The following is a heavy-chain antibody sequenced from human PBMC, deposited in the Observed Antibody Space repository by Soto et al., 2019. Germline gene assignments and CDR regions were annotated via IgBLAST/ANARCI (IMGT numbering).Heavy chain of an antibody. CDR1: GGSISSYY. J-gene: IGHJ6*02. Sequence: PSETLSLTCTVSGGSISSYYWSWIRQPPGKGLEWIGYVYYSGSTKYNPSLKSRVTIAVDTSKNQFSLKLSSVTAADTAVYYCARSGSGSYSPYYYYYGMDVWGQGTTVT. CDR2: VYYSGST. V-gene: IGHV4-59*08. D-gene: IGHD3-10*01. CDR3: ARSGSGSYSPYYYYYGMDV.